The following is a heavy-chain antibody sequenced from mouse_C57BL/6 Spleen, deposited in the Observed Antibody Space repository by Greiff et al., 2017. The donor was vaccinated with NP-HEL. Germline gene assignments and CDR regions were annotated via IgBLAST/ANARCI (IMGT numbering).Heavy chain of an antibody. V-gene: IGHV1-50*01. D-gene: IGHD1-1*01. Sequence: QVQLQQPGAELVKPGASVKLSCKASGYTFTSYWMQWVKQRPGQGLEWIGEIDPSDSYTNYNQKFKGKATLTVDTSSSTAYMQLSSLTSEDSAVYYCAVRRGYYFDYWGQGTTLTVSS. J-gene: IGHJ2*01. CDR2: IDPSDSYT. CDR3: AVRRGYYFDY. CDR1: GYTFTSYW.